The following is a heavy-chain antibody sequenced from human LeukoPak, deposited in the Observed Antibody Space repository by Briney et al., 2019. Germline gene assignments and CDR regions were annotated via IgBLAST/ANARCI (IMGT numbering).Heavy chain of an antibody. D-gene: IGHD4-17*01. J-gene: IGHJ4*02. CDR1: GGTFSSYA. V-gene: IGHV1-69*06. CDR3: ARDPGKDYGDYYFDY. CDR2: IIPIFGTA. Sequence: SVKVSCKASGGTFSSYAISWVRQAPGQGLEWMGGIIPIFGTANYAQKFQGRVTITADKSTSTAYMELSSLRSEDTAVYYCARDPGKDYGDYYFDYWGQGTLVTVSP.